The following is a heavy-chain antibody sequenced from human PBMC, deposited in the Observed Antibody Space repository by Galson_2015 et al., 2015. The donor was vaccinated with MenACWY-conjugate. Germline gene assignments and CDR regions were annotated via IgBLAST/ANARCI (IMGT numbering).Heavy chain of an antibody. V-gene: IGHV3-23*01. J-gene: IGHJ2*01. Sequence: SLRLSCAASGFTFSTYAMSWVRQAPGKGLEWVSSISGSGRTTYYADSVKGRFTISRDNSKNTLYLQMNSLRAEDTAVYYCAKQPSTVTTDSSWHGYFDLWGRGTLVTVSS. D-gene: IGHD4-17*01. CDR2: ISGSGRTT. CDR3: AKQPSTVTTDSSWHGYFDL. CDR1: GFTFSTYA.